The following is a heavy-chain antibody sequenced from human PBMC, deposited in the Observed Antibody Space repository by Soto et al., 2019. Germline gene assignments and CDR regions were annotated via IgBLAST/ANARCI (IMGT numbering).Heavy chain of an antibody. V-gene: IGHV1-18*01. D-gene: IGHD3-10*01. CDR1: GYTFTSYG. Sequence: QVQLVQSGAEVKKPGASVKVSCKASGYTFTSYGISWVRQAPGQGLEWMGWISAYNGNTNYAQKLQGRVTMTTDTTTSTAYRERRSLRSDDTAVYYCASNYLYYYGSGNTNYYGMDVWGQGTTVTVSS. CDR3: ASNYLYYYGSGNTNYYGMDV. J-gene: IGHJ6*02. CDR2: ISAYNGNT.